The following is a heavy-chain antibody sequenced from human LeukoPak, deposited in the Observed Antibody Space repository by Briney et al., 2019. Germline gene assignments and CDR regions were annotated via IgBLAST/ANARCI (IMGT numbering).Heavy chain of an antibody. V-gene: IGHV4-39*07. CDR2: INHSGST. J-gene: IGHJ6*02. Sequence: SETLSLTCTVSGGSISGSSYYWGWIRQPPGKGLEWIGEINHSGSTNYNPSLKSRVTISVDTSKNQFSLKLSSVTAADTAVYYCARGRIGSGWYNYYYYGMDVWGQGTTVTVSS. D-gene: IGHD6-19*01. CDR3: ARGRIGSGWYNYYYYGMDV. CDR1: GGSISGSSYY.